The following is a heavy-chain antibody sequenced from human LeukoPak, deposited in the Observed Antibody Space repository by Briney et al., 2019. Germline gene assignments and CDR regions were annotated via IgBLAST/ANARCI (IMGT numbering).Heavy chain of an antibody. CDR2: INPAGGST. CDR1: GYTFTNYY. D-gene: IGHD6-13*01. CDR3: ARVRIPAAGTGGNWFDP. J-gene: IGHJ5*02. V-gene: IGHV1-46*01. Sequence: ASVKVSCKASGYTFTNYYIHWVRQAPGQGLEWMGIINPAGGSTGYAQKFQGRVTMTRDTSTSTVYMELSSLRSEDTAVYYCARVRIPAAGTGGNWFDPWGQGTLVTVSS.